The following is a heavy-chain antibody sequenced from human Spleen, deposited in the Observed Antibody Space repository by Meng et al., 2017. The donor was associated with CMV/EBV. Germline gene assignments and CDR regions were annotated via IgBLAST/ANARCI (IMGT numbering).Heavy chain of an antibody. V-gene: IGHV3-9*03. CDR2: ISRNSGSI. D-gene: IGHD3-16*01. J-gene: IGHJ6*02. CDR3: ARRGHGYGLDV. Sequence: GGSLRLSCAASGFTFDDYAMHWVRQAPGKGLGWVSGISRNSGSIGYADSVKGRFTISRDNAKNSLYLQMNSLRGEDMALYYCARRGHGYGLDVWGQGTTVTVSS. CDR1: GFTFDDYA.